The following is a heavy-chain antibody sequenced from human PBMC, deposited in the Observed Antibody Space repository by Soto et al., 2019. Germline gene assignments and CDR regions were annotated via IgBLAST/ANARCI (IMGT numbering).Heavy chain of an antibody. CDR1: GYTFTSYG. J-gene: IGHJ1*01. V-gene: IGHV1-18*01. Sequence: QVQLVQSGAEVKKPGASVKVSCKASGYTFTSYGISWVRQAPGQGLEWMGWISAYNGNTNYAQKLQGRVTMTTDTSTSTADMELRSLRSDDTAVYYCARELQLQWLVPGGYFQHWGQGTLVTVSS. D-gene: IGHD6-19*01. CDR2: ISAYNGNT. CDR3: ARELQLQWLVPGGYFQH.